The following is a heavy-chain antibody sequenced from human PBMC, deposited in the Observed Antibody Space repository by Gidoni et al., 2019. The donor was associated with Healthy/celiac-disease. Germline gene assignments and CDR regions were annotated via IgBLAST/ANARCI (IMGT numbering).Heavy chain of an antibody. CDR1: GYTFTSYG. J-gene: IGHJ3*02. CDR2: ISAYNGNT. D-gene: IGHD3-22*01. Sequence: QVQLVQSGAEVKKPGASVKVSCTASGYTFTSYGISWVRQAPGQGLEWMGWISAYNGNTNYAQKLQGRVTMTTDTSTSTAYMELRSLRSDDTAVYYCARGSLAYYYDSSGLDAFDIWGQGTMVTVSS. CDR3: ARGSLAYYYDSSGLDAFDI. V-gene: IGHV1-18*01.